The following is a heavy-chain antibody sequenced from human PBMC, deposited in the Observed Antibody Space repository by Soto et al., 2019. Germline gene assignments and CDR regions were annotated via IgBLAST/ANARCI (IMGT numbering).Heavy chain of an antibody. D-gene: IGHD2-2*02. Sequence: TLSLTCAVSGYSISSGYYWGWIRQPPGKGLEWIGSIYHSGSTYYNPSLKSRVTISVDTSKNQFSLKLSSVTAADTAVYYCAREGVVVVPAAIYWFDPWGQGTLVTVSS. CDR3: AREGVVVVPAAIYWFDP. CDR2: IYHSGST. V-gene: IGHV4-38-2*02. J-gene: IGHJ5*02. CDR1: GYSISSGYY.